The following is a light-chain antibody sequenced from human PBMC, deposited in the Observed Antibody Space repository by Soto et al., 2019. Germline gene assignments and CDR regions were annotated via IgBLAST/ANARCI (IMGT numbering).Light chain of an antibody. V-gene: IGKV3D-15*01. J-gene: IGKJ5*01. CDR3: QQYSNWPT. Sequence: VMRQSPATLSVSPGEGATLSCRASQSVSSYLAWYQQKPGQAPRLLIYDASTRATGIPDRFSGSGSGREFTLTISSLQSEDSALYYCQQYSNWPTFGQGTRLEI. CDR2: DAS. CDR1: QSVSSY.